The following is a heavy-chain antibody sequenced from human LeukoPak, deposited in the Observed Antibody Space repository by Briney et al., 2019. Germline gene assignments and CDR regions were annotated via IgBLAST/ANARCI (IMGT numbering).Heavy chain of an antibody. J-gene: IGHJ6*03. CDR3: GSTNYNTSPNSRRVILAVTSNNQFFPLLLCVVAAETAVEYCGGRGGRGGWGDYYYMDV. CDR2: IYYSGST. V-gene: IGHV4-59*01. D-gene: IGHD3-3*02. Sequence: PSETLSLTCTVSGGSISSYYWSWIRQPPGKGLEWIGYIYYSGSTNYNPSLKSRVTISVDTSKNQFSLKLSSVTAADTAVYYCGSTNYNTSPNSRRVILAVTSNNQFFPLLLCVVAAETAVEYCGGRGGRGGWGDYYYMDVWGKGTTVTVSS. CDR1: GGSISSYY.